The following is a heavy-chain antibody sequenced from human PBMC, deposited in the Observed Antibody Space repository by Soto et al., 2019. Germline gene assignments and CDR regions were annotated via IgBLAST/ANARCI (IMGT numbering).Heavy chain of an antibody. CDR1: GGSISSSNW. V-gene: IGHV4-4*02. J-gene: IGHJ6*02. CDR2: IYHSGST. D-gene: IGHD1-26*01. Sequence: KTSETLSLTCAVSGGSISSSNWWSWVRQPPGKGLEWIGEIYHSGSTNYNPSLKSRVTISVDKSKNQFSLKLSSVTAADTAVYYCARARVVGATIHYYYYGMDVWGQGTTVTVSS. CDR3: ARARVVGATIHYYYYGMDV.